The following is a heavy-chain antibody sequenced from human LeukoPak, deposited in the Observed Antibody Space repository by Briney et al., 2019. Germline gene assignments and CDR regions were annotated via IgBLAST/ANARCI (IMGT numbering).Heavy chain of an antibody. CDR2: ISGSGGST. CDR3: AKDGRYFDWLGRSTFDY. Sequence: PGGSLRLSCAASGFTFSSYAMSWVRQAPGKGLEWVSAISGSGGSTYYADSVKGRLTISRDNSKNTLYLQMNSLRAEDTAVYYCAKDGRYFDWLGRSTFDYWGQGTLVTVAS. D-gene: IGHD3-9*01. V-gene: IGHV3-23*01. CDR1: GFTFSSYA. J-gene: IGHJ4*02.